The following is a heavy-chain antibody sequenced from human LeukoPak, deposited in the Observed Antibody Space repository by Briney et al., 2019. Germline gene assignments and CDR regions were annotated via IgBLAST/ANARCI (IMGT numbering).Heavy chain of an antibody. Sequence: PSETLSLTCTVSGGSISSSSYYWGWIRQPPGKGLEWIGSVYYSGSTYDNPSLKSRITISVDTSKNQFSLKLSSVTAADTAVYYCASYVQSTDAFDIWGQGTMVTVSS. V-gene: IGHV4-39*01. J-gene: IGHJ3*02. CDR2: VYYSGST. D-gene: IGHD1-1*01. CDR3: ASYVQSTDAFDI. CDR1: GGSISSSSYY.